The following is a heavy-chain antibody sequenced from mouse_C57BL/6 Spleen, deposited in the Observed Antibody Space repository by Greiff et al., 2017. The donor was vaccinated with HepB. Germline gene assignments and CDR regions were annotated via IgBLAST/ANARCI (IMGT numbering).Heavy chain of an antibody. J-gene: IGHJ2*01. V-gene: IGHV1-69*01. D-gene: IGHD1-1*01. Sequence: VQLQQSGAELVMPGASVKLSCKASGYTFTSYWMHWVKQRPGQGLEWIGEIDPSDSYTNYNQKFKGKSTLTVDKSSSTAYMQLSSLTSEDSAVYYCARRTYYGSINFDYWGQGTTLTVSS. CDR1: GYTFTSYW. CDR3: ARRTYYGSINFDY. CDR2: IDPSDSYT.